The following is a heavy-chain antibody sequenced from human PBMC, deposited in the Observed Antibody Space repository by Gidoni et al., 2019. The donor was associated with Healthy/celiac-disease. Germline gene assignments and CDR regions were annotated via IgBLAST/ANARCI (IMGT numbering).Heavy chain of an antibody. V-gene: IGHV4-59*01. Sequence: QVQLQESGPGLVKPSETLSLTCTVSGGSISSYYWSWIRQPPGKGLEWIGYIYYSGSTNYNPSLKSRVTISVDTSKNQFSLKLSSVTAADTAVYYCAGGGPHPTHPIDYWGQGTLVTVSS. CDR1: GGSISSYY. J-gene: IGHJ4*02. D-gene: IGHD2-15*01. CDR3: AGGGPHPTHPIDY. CDR2: IYYSGST.